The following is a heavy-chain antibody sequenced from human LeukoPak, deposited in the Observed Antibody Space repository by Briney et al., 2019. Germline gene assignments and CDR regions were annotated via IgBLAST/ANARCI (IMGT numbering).Heavy chain of an antibody. V-gene: IGHV4-61*09. J-gene: IGHJ4*02. CDR3: ARSSLAVYFDY. CDR1: GGSISSGSYY. Sequence: PSETLSLTCTVSGGSISSGSYYWNWIRQPAGKRLEWLGHVFTRGTINYNASLEGRLTISLDTARNQFSRYLGSVTAADTAMYFCARSSLAVYFDYWGQGTLVTASS. CDR2: VFTRGTI. D-gene: IGHD6-19*01.